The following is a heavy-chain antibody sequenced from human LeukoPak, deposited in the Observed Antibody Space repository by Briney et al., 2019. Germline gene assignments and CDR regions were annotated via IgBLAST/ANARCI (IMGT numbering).Heavy chain of an antibody. J-gene: IGHJ6*02. Sequence: GRSLRLSCAASGFTFSSYAMHWVRQAPGKGLEWVAVISYDGSNTYYADSVKGRFTISRDNSKNTLYLQMNSLRAEDTAVYYCASGLVTKSNWSRYYYYGMDVWGQGTTVTVSS. CDR2: ISYDGSNT. CDR1: GFTFSSYA. D-gene: IGHD5-18*01. CDR3: ASGLVTKSNWSRYYYYGMDV. V-gene: IGHV3-30-3*01.